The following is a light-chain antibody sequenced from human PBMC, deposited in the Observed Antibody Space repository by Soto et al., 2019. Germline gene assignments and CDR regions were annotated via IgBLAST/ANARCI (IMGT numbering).Light chain of an antibody. J-gene: IGKJ2*01. CDR2: RAS. CDR1: QSVSSN. V-gene: IGKV3-15*01. CDR3: QQYNNWPPYT. Sequence: EIVMTQSPATLSVSPGERATLSCRASQSVSSNLAWYQQKPGQAPRLLIYRASTRATGIPARFSGSGSGTEFTLTISSLQSEDFAVYYCQQYNNWPPYTFGQGTKLESK.